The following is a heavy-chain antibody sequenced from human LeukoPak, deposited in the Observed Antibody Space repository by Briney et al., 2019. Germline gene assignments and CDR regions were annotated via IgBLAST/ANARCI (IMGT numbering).Heavy chain of an antibody. CDR2: IKQDGTER. CDR3: ARAGSHWHYVY. D-gene: IGHD3-10*01. V-gene: IGHV3-7*01. CDR1: GFTFSGFS. J-gene: IGHJ4*02. Sequence: GGSLRLSCAASGFTFSGFSMSWVRQSPTKGLEWVANIKQDGTERYYVDSVKGRFTISRDNAKNSLSLQMNNLRVEDTAVYYCARAGSHWHYVYWGQGTVVTVSS.